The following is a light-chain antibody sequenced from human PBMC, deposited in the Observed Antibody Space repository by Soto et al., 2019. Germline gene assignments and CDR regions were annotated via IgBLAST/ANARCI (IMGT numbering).Light chain of an antibody. CDR3: AAWDDSLSGVV. CDR1: SSNIGSNY. CDR2: RNN. V-gene: IGLV1-47*01. Sequence: QSVLTQSPSASGTPGQRVTMACSGSSSNIGSNYVYWYQQLPGTAPKLLIYRNNQRPSGVPDRCSGSKSGTSASLAISGLRSEDEADYYCAAWDDSLSGVVFGGGTKLTVL. J-gene: IGLJ2*01.